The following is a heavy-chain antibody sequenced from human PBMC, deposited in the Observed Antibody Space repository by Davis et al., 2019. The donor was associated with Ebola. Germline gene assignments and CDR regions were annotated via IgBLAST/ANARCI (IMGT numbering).Heavy chain of an antibody. D-gene: IGHD4-17*01. Sequence: ASVKVSCKASGYTFTSYGISWVRQAPGQGLEWMGWISAYNGNTNYAQKLQGRVTMTTDTSTSTAYMELRSLRSDDTAVYYCAREGYGDYVLSYYYGMDVWGKGTTVTVSS. CDR2: ISAYNGNT. CDR1: GYTFTSYG. V-gene: IGHV1-18*01. J-gene: IGHJ6*04. CDR3: AREGYGDYVLSYYYGMDV.